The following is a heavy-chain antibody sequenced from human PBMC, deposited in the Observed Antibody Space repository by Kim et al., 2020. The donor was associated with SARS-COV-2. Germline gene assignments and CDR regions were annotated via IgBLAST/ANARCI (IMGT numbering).Heavy chain of an antibody. V-gene: IGHV3-33*01. CDR2: IWYDGSNK. Sequence: GGSLRLSCAASGFTFSSYGMHWVRQAPGKGLEWVAVIWYDGSNKYYADSVKGRFTISKDNSKNTLYLQMNSLRAEDTAVYYCARDGSYHYYYYYMDVWGKETTVTVSS. D-gene: IGHD1-26*01. CDR3: ARDGSYHYYYYYMDV. CDR1: GFTFSSYG. J-gene: IGHJ6*03.